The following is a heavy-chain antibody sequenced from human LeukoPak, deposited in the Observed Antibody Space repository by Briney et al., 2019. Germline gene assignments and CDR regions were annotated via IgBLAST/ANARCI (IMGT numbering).Heavy chain of an antibody. Sequence: SVKVSCKASGGTFSSYAISWVRQAPGQGLEWMGGIIPIFGTANYAQKFQGRVTITADESTSTAYMELSSLRSEDTAVYYCARLSREARHWGDAFDIWGQGTMVTVSS. V-gene: IGHV1-69*13. D-gene: IGHD3-16*01. CDR3: ARLSREARHWGDAFDI. J-gene: IGHJ3*02. CDR2: IIPIFGTA. CDR1: GGTFSSYA.